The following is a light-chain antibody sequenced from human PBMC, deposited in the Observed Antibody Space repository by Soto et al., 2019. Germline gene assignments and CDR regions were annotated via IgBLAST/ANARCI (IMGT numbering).Light chain of an antibody. J-gene: IGKJ3*01. V-gene: IGKV3D-20*01. CDR1: QSVGSSY. CDR2: DAS. CDR3: QQYRSLPFT. Sequence: EIVLTQSPATLSLSPGEGATLSCGASQSVGSSYLAWYQQKPGLAPRLLIYDASSRATGIPDRFSGSGSGTDFTLTTSRLEPEDFAVYYCQQYRSLPFTFGPGTKVDIK.